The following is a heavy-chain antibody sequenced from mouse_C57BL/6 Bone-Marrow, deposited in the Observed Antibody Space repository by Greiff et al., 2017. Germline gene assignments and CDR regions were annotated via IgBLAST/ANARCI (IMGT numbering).Heavy chain of an antibody. Sequence: VQLQQSGPGLVKPSQSLSLTCSVTGYSITSGYYWNWIRQFPGNKLEWMGYISYDGSNNYNPSLKNRISITRDTSKNQFFLKLNSVTTEDTATYCCAREEGTRFAYWGQGTLVTVSA. CDR1: GYSITSGYY. CDR3: AREEGTRFAY. D-gene: IGHD2-13*01. J-gene: IGHJ3*01. V-gene: IGHV3-6*01. CDR2: ISYDGSN.